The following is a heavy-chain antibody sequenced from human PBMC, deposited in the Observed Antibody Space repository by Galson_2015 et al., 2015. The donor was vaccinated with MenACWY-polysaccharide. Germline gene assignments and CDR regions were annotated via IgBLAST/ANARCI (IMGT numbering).Heavy chain of an antibody. V-gene: IGHV3-23*01. Sequence: SLRLSCAASGITFSSNAITWVRRAPGKGPEWISGIGTGYGTYYAASVKGRFTISRDNSKSMVYLQMNSLRAEDTAIYYCAKFKESGSAVSSHCMDVWGQGTTVTVSS. CDR1: GITFSSNA. J-gene: IGHJ6*02. CDR3: AKFKESGSAVSSHCMDV. D-gene: IGHD1-26*01. CDR2: IGTGYGT.